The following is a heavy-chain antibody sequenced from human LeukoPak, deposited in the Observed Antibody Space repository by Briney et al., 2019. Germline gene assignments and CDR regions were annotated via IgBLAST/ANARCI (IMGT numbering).Heavy chain of an antibody. J-gene: IGHJ4*02. CDR2: ISPGSDLK. CDR3: VRDRNWNFDY. V-gene: IGHV3-48*01. Sequence: GGSLRLSCAASGFPFSHCSMNWVRQAPGKGLEFLAYISPGSDLKSYAGSVKGRFTINRDNVMNSLSLQMNSLRVEDTAVYYCVRDRNWNFDYWGQGTLVTVSS. D-gene: IGHD1-20*01. CDR1: GFPFSHCS.